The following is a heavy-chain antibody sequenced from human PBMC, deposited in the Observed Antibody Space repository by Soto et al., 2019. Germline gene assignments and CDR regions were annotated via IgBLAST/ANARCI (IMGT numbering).Heavy chain of an antibody. CDR2: IIPIVGSA. J-gene: IGHJ3*01. CDR1: GGTIISHA. V-gene: IGHV1-69*01. Sequence: QVQLVQSGAEVKRPGSSVKVSCKASGGTIISHAISWVRQAPGQGLEWMGGIIPIVGSANYAQKFQDRLTIIADASTSTTYMELSSLRSDDAAVYYCASRERVDAFDVWGQGTLVTVSS. D-gene: IGHD1-26*01. CDR3: ASRERVDAFDV.